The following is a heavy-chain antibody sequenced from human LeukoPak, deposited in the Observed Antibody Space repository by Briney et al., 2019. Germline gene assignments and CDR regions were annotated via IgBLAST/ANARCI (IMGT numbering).Heavy chain of an antibody. CDR2: FYHSGST. V-gene: IGHV4-38-2*02. CDR1: GSSISSGFY. CDR3: ARDGWRGIVGATV. Sequence: SETLSLTCTVSGSSISSGFYWGWIRQPPGKGLEWIGNFYHSGSTYYNPSLKSRVTISEDTSKNQFSLRLSSLTAADTAVYYCARDGWRGIVGATVWGQGTLVTVSS. D-gene: IGHD1-26*01. J-gene: IGHJ4*02.